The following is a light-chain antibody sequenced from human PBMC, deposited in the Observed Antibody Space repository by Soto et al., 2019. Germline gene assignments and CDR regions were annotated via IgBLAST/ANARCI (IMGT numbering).Light chain of an antibody. V-gene: IGKV4-1*01. J-gene: IGKJ4*01. CDR1: QSVLYTSNNKNY. CDR2: WAS. CDR3: QQYYNPPLT. Sequence: DIVMTQSPDSLAVSLGERATINCEPTQSVLYTSNNKNYLAWYQQKPGQPLKLLIYWASTRESGVPDRFTGSGSGTDFTLTISSLQAEDVAVYYCQQYYNPPLTFGGGTKVEIK.